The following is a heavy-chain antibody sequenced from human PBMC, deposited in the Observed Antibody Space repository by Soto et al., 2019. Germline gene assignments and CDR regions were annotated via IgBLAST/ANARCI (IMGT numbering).Heavy chain of an antibody. CDR3: AKGYCGTTSCYYFDY. D-gene: IGHD2-2*01. Sequence: GGSLRLSCAASGFTFGSYAMTWVRQAPGKGLEWVSAISFGGGSTYYADSVKGRFTISRDNSKNTLYLQMNSLRVEDTAVYYYAKGYCGTTSCYYFDYWGQGTLVTVSS. J-gene: IGHJ4*02. V-gene: IGHV3-23*01. CDR1: GFTFGSYA. CDR2: ISFGGGST.